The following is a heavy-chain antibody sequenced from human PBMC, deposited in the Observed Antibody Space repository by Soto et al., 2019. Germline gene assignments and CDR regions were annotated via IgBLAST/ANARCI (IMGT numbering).Heavy chain of an antibody. D-gene: IGHD3-10*01. Sequence: EVQLVESGGGLVQPGGSLRLSCTASGFTFSRYDMHWVRQATGKGLEWVSAIGTTGDTYYPGSVKGRFSISREDAKNSLYLQMNSLRAGNTAVYSCARDAPYGSGRGPYWFFDLLGRVTLVTVSS. CDR1: GFTFSRYD. CDR2: IGTTGDT. CDR3: ARDAPYGSGRGPYWFFDL. V-gene: IGHV3-13*04. J-gene: IGHJ2*01.